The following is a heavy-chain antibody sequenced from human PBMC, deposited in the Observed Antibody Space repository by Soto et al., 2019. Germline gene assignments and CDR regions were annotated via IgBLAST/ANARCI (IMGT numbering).Heavy chain of an antibody. CDR3: TTDRRPLTIFGVVEPIDY. CDR1: GFTFSNAW. V-gene: IGHV3-15*01. J-gene: IGHJ4*02. Sequence: GGSLRLSCAASGFTFSNAWMSWVRQAPGKGLEWVGRIKSKTDGGTTDYAAPVKGRFTISRDDSKNTLYLQMNSLKTEDTAVYYCTTDRRPLTIFGVVEPIDYWGQGTLVTVSS. CDR2: IKSKTDGGTT. D-gene: IGHD3-3*01.